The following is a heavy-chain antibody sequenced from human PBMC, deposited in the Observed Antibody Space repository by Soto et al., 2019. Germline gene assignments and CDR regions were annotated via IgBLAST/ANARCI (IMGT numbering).Heavy chain of an antibody. V-gene: IGHV3-23*01. CDR1: GFSFRDYG. J-gene: IGHJ4*02. D-gene: IGHD4-17*01. CDR2: IIGPGDKS. Sequence: EVQLLEAGGGLIQPGGSLRLSCAASGFSFRDYGMSWVRQAPGKGLEWLSGIIGPGDKSYYAASVRGRFTSSRDNSNNPLYLQLSDLGAQDTAIYYCAKDYNSGDSLPFDCWGQGTLVTVSS. CDR3: AKDYNSGDSLPFDC.